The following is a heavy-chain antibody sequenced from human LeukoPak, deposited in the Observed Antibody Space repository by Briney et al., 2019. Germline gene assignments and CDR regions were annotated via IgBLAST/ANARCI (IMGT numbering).Heavy chain of an antibody. CDR2: INPNGGGT. J-gene: IGHJ4*02. CDR1: GYTFTGCY. CDR3: ARGIQLWYVWDY. V-gene: IGHV1-2*06. D-gene: IGHD5-18*01. Sequence: ASVKVSCKASGYTFTGCYMHWVQQAPGQGLEWMGRINPNGGGTNYAQKFQGRVTMTRDTSISTAYMELSRLRSDDTAVYYCARGIQLWYVWDYWGQGTLVTVSS.